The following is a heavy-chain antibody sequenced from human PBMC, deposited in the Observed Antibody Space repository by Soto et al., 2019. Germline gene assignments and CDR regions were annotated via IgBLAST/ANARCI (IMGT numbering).Heavy chain of an antibody. D-gene: IGHD1-26*01. V-gene: IGHV3-30*18. CDR3: AKGIGSYYKIGEAFDI. Sequence: PGGSLRLSCAASGFTFSSYGMHWVRQAPGKGLEWVAVISYDGSNKYYADSVKGRFTISRDNSKNTLYLQMNSLRAEDTAVYYCAKGIGSYYKIGEAFDIWGQGTMVTVSS. J-gene: IGHJ3*02. CDR1: GFTFSSYG. CDR2: ISYDGSNK.